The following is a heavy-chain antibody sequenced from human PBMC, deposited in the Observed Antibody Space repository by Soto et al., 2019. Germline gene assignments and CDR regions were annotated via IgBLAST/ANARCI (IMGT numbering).Heavy chain of an antibody. CDR1: GYTFTSYD. D-gene: IGHD3-16*01. CDR3: AMVDVYVTPSPQDV. V-gene: IGHV1-18*01. J-gene: IGHJ6*02. CDR2: ISAYNGNT. Sequence: ASVKVSCKASGYTFTSYDINWVRQATGQGLEWMGWISAYNGNTNYAQKLQGRVTLTTDTSTSTAYMELTSLRSNDTAIYYCAMVDVYVTPSPQDVWGQGTTVTVSS.